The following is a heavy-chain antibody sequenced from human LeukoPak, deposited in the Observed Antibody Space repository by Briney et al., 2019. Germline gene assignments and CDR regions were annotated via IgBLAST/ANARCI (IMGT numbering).Heavy chain of an antibody. Sequence: PGGSLRLSCAASGFTISTYGMSWVRQAPGKGLEWVSSISGGTTYYADSVKGRFIISRDNSKNTVSLQMNSLRAEDTAVYYCAKSVYHSGNYWGQGTLVTVSS. V-gene: IGHV3-23*01. CDR1: GFTISTYG. D-gene: IGHD3-10*01. CDR3: AKSVYHSGNY. J-gene: IGHJ4*02. CDR2: ISGGTT.